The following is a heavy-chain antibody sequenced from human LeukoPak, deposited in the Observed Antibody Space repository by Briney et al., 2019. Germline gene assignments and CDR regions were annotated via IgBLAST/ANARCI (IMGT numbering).Heavy chain of an antibody. CDR3: ARLGELSPYDY. CDR2: IYYSGST. Sequence: SETLSLTCTVSGGSISSSSYYWGWIRQPPGKGLEWIGSIYYSGSTYYNPSLKSRVTISVDTSKNQFSLKLSSVTAADTAVYYCARLGELSPYDYWGQGTLVTVSS. CDR1: GGSISSSSYY. J-gene: IGHJ4*02. V-gene: IGHV4-39*07. D-gene: IGHD3-16*02.